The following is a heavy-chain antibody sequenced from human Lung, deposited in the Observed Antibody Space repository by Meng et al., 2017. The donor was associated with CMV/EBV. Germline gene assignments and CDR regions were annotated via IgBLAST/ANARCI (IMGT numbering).Heavy chain of an antibody. Sequence: QGQLVESGGGVVQPGRSLRLSGAASGFTFSSYAMHWVRQAPGKGLEWVAVISYDGSNKYYADSVKGRFTISRDNSKNTLYLQMNSLRAEDTAVYYCAHGGGDCWGQGTLVTVPQ. CDR3: AHGGGDC. J-gene: IGHJ4*02. V-gene: IGHV3-30-3*01. CDR1: GFTFSSYA. CDR2: ISYDGSNK. D-gene: IGHD2-15*01.